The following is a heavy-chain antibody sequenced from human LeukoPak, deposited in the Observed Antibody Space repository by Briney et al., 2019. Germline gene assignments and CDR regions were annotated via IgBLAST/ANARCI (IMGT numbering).Heavy chain of an antibody. Sequence: SETLSPTCTVSGGSISSGGYYWSWIRQHPGKGLEWIGYIYYSGSTYYNPSLKSRVTISVDTSKNQFSLKLSSVTAADTAVYYCATQNLFYYDSSGPFDYWGQGTLVTVSS. V-gene: IGHV4-31*03. J-gene: IGHJ4*02. D-gene: IGHD3-22*01. CDR2: IYYSGST. CDR3: ATQNLFYYDSSGPFDY. CDR1: GGSISSGGYY.